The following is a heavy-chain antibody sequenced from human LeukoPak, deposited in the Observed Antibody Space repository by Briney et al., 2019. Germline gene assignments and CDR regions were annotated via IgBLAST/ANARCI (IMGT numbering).Heavy chain of an antibody. CDR1: GFTFSSYW. Sequence: GGCLRLSCAASGFTFSSYWMHWVRHAPGKGLVWVSRIRTDGTITTYADSVKGRFSISRDNAKNTLYLQVNSLRVEDTAVYYCAREGTGSYMDVWGKGTTVTVSS. D-gene: IGHD1/OR15-1a*01. CDR3: AREGTGSYMDV. J-gene: IGHJ6*03. V-gene: IGHV3-74*03. CDR2: IRTDGTIT.